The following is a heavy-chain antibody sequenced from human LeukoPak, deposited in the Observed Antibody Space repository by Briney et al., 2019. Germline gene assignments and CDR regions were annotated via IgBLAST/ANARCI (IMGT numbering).Heavy chain of an antibody. CDR3: TRRAARWQFDL. D-gene: IGHD5-24*01. CDR1: GFNFDDYA. V-gene: IGHV3-9*01. J-gene: IGHJ2*01. Sequence: PGGSLRLSCAVSGFNFDDYAMHWVRQAPGRGLEWVAGINWKTSNGTYADSVKGRFTISRDNAKNSLYLQMSSLRAEDTAFYYCTRRAARWQFDLWGRGTLLTVSS. CDR2: INWKTSNG.